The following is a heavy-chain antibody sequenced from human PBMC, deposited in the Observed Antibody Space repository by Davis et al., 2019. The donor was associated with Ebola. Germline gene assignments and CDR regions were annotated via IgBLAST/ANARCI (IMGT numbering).Heavy chain of an antibody. CDR3: ARVMRDSYGYIVYYYYGMDV. D-gene: IGHD5-18*01. V-gene: IGHV4-59*01. CDR2: ISQSGGT. Sequence: MPGGSLRLSCTVSGDSISSYYWSWIRQPPGKGLEWIGYISQSGGTYYNPSLKSRVTMSVETSNNQVSLNLRSATAADTAVYYCARVMRDSYGYIVYYYYGMDVWGQGTTVTVSS. CDR1: GDSISSYY. J-gene: IGHJ6*02.